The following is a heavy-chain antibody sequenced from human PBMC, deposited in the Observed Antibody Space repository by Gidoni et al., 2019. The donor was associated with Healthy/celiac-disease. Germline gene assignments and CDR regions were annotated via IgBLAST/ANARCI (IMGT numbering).Heavy chain of an antibody. D-gene: IGHD3-22*01. V-gene: IGHV3-9*01. CDR1: GCTFEDYA. Sequence: EVQLVESGGGLVQPGRSLRRSCAASGCTFEDYAMHWVRQAPGKGLEWVSGISWNSGSIGYADSVKGRFTISRDNAKNSLYLQMNSLRAEDTALYYCAKGTARDYYYDSSGYYQNWGQGTLVTVSS. CDR2: ISWNSGSI. CDR3: AKGTARDYYYDSSGYYQN. J-gene: IGHJ4*02.